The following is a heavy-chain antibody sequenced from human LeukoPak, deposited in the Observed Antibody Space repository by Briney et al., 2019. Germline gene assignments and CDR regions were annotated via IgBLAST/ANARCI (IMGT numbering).Heavy chain of an antibody. Sequence: PGGSLRLSCAASGFTLSSYSMNWVRQAPGKGLEWVSYISSSSSTKYYADSVKGRFTISRDNARNSLYLQMNSLRAEDTAVYYCARVDAASSGYRTYYYYMDVWGKGTTVTISS. CDR2: ISSSSSTK. CDR3: ARVDAASSGYRTYYYYMDV. J-gene: IGHJ6*03. V-gene: IGHV3-48*01. CDR1: GFTLSSYS. D-gene: IGHD3-22*01.